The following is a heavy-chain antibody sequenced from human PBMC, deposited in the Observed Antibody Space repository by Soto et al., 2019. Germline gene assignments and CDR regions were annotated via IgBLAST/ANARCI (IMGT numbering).Heavy chain of an antibody. V-gene: IGHV1-2*02. J-gene: IGHJ4*02. CDR1: GYTFTGHY. CDR2: IGPGSGAT. CDR3: GRGRSGQIVVFY. Sequence: ASVKVSCKASGYTFTGHYIHWVRQAPEQGPEWMGEIGPGSGATRYAQRFQGRVTMTRDMSITTVYMELNNLSPDDTAVYYCGRGRSGQIVVFYWGQGTPVTVSS. D-gene: IGHD1-26*01.